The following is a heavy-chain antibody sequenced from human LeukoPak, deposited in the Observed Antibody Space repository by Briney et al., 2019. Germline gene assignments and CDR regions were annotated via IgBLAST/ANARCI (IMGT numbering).Heavy chain of an antibody. D-gene: IGHD2-8*02. V-gene: IGHV4-38-2*02. CDR2: IYHSGST. Sequence: SETLSLTCPVSGYSISSGYYWGWLRQPPGKGLEWIGSIYHSGSTYYNPSVKSRVTISVDTSKNQFSLKLNSVTAADTAIYYCARVRTGDYMDVWGKGTTVTVSS. CDR1: GYSISSGYY. J-gene: IGHJ6*03. CDR3: ARVRTGDYMDV.